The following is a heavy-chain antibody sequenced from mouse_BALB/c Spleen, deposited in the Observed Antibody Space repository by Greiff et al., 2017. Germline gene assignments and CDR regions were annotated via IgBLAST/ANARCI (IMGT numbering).Heavy chain of an antibody. CDR3: ARYYGSRRGYAMDY. CDR2: IYPGDGDT. CDR1: GYAFSSSW. J-gene: IGHJ4*01. D-gene: IGHD1-1*01. V-gene: IGHV1-82*01. Sequence: QVQLQQSGPELVKPGASVKISCKASGYAFSSSWMNWVKQRPGQGLEWIGRIYPGDGDTNYNEKFKGKATFTADTSSNTAYMQLSSLTSEDSAVYYCARYYGSRRGYAMDYWGQGTSVTVSS.